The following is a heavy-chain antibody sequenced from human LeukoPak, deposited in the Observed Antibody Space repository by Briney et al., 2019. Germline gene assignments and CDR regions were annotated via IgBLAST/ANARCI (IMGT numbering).Heavy chain of an antibody. CDR1: GGSISSGSYY. V-gene: IGHV4-61*01. J-gene: IGHJ5*02. D-gene: IGHD2-15*01. CDR2: IYYSGST. Sequence: SETLSLTCTVSGGSISSGSYYWSWIRQPPGKGLEWIGYIYYSGSTNYNPSLKSRVTISVDTSKNQFSLKLNSVTAADTAVYYCARVDGSCSGGSCPSGNWFDPWGQGTLVTVSS. CDR3: ARVDGSCSGGSCPSGNWFDP.